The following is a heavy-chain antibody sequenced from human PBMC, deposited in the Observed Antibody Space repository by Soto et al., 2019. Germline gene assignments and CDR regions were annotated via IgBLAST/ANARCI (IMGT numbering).Heavy chain of an antibody. Sequence: GGSLRLSCAASGFTFSTYGMHWVRQAPGKGLEWVAVIWHDGTNKYYAESVKGRFTISRDISKNMVYLQMSGLRPEDTAVYYCAREGFQSGTYYGFDYWGQGILVTVSS. CDR1: GFTFSTYG. J-gene: IGHJ4*02. CDR2: IWHDGTNK. D-gene: IGHD1-26*01. CDR3: AREGFQSGTYYGFDY. V-gene: IGHV3-33*01.